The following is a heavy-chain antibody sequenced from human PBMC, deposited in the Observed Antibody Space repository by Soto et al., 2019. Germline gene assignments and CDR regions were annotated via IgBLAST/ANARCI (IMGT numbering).Heavy chain of an antibody. J-gene: IGHJ6*03. CDR1: GFTVSSNY. Sequence: PGGSLRLSCAASGFTVSSNYMSWVRQAPGKGLEWVSVIYSGGSTYYADSVKGRFTISRDNSKNTLYLQMNSLRAEDTAVYYCARHIVVVPAAIFHDYYYYMDVWGKGTTVTVSS. CDR3: ARHIVVVPAAIFHDYYYYMDV. V-gene: IGHV3-66*04. CDR2: IYSGGST. D-gene: IGHD2-2*01.